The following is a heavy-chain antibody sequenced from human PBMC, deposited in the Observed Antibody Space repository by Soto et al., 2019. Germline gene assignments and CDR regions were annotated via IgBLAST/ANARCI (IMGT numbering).Heavy chain of an antibody. V-gene: IGHV4-39*01. CDR3: ARRARAGGSGLDYYYYGMDV. CDR2: IYYSGST. CDR1: GGSISSSSYY. Sequence: QLQLQESGPGLVKPSETLSLTCTVSGGSISSSSYYWGWIRQPPGKGLEWIGSIYYSGSTYYNPSLKSRVTISVDTSKNQFSLKLSSVTAADTAVYYCARRARAGGSGLDYYYYGMDVWGQGTTVTVSS. J-gene: IGHJ6*02. D-gene: IGHD6-19*01.